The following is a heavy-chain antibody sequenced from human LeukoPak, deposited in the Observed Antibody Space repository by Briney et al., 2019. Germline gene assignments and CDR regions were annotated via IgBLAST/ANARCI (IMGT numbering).Heavy chain of an antibody. J-gene: IGHJ3*01. D-gene: IGHD3-22*01. Sequence: GSLILSCAASGFSISNYYMFWARQAPGEGLEWVSVIYATGNTYYANSVKGRFTISRDNSENTLYLQMNSLRVGDTAVYYCARHSDSPNYPDTDSFDLWGQGTTVTVSS. V-gene: IGHV3-53*01. CDR3: ARHSDSPNYPDTDSFDL. CDR2: IYATGNT. CDR1: GFSISNYY.